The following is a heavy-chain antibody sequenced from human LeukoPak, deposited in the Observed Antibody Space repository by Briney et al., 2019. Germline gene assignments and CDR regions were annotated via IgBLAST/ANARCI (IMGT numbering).Heavy chain of an antibody. CDR3: ARGDMDTAMAYYFDY. CDR1: GGTFSSYA. CDR2: IIPIFGTA. D-gene: IGHD5-18*01. V-gene: IGHV1-69*05. Sequence: SVKVSCKASGGTFSSYAISWVRQAPGQGLEWMGGIIPIFGTANYAQKFQGRVTITTDESTSTAYMELSSLRSEDTAAYYCARGDMDTAMAYYFDYWGQGTLVTVSS. J-gene: IGHJ4*02.